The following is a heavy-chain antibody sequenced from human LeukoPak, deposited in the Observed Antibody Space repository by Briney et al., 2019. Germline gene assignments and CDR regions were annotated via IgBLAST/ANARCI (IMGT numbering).Heavy chain of an antibody. Sequence: GESLKISFKGSGYRFTSYWIGWVRQMPGKGLEWMGIIYPGDSDTRYSPSFQGQVTISADKSISTAYLQWSSLKASDTAMYYCATYSYGTIYHFDYWGQGTLVTVSS. V-gene: IGHV5-51*01. D-gene: IGHD5-18*01. CDR3: ATYSYGTIYHFDY. CDR1: GYRFTSYW. J-gene: IGHJ4*02. CDR2: IYPGDSDT.